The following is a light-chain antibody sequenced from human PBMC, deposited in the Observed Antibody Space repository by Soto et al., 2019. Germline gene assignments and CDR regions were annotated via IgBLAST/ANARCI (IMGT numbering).Light chain of an antibody. CDR3: QSYDSSTVV. J-gene: IGLJ2*01. CDR2: ENN. CDR1: SGSIASND. V-gene: IGLV6-57*04. Sequence: LTQPHSVSESPGKMVTISCTRSSGSIASNDVQWYQQRPGSAPTTVIYENNQRPSGVPDRFSGSTDGSSNSASLTISGLQTEDEADYYCQSYDSSTVVFGGGTKVTVL.